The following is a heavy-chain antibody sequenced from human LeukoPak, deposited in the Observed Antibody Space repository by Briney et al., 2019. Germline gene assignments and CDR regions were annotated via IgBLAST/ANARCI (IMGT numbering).Heavy chain of an antibody. Sequence: GGSLRLSCAASGFTFSSYWMSWVRQAPGKGLEWVANIKQDGSEKYYVDSVKGRFTISRDNAKNSLYLQMNSLRAEDTAVYYCARDRQVLLWFGESYYFDYWGQGTLVTVSS. CDR2: IKQDGSEK. V-gene: IGHV3-7*01. CDR1: GFTFSSYW. J-gene: IGHJ4*02. CDR3: ARDRQVLLWFGESYYFDY. D-gene: IGHD3-10*01.